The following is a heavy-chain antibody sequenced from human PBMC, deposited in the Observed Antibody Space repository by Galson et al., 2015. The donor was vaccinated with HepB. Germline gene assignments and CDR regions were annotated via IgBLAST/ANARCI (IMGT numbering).Heavy chain of an antibody. J-gene: IGHJ3*02. V-gene: IGHV4-59*01. CDR2: VYYGGTT. D-gene: IGHD6-13*01. CDR1: GDSINNYF. Sequence: ETLSLTCTVSGDSINNYFWSWIRQPPGKGLECIGYVYYGGTTDYNPALTSRVTISADTSKNQFSLRLGSVTAEDTAVYYCARVRSSSTAYHDVFDMWGRGTMVIVSS. CDR3: ARVRSSSTAYHDVFDM.